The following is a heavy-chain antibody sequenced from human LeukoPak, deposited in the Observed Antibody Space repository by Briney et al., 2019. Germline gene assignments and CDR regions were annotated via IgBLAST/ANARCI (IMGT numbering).Heavy chain of an antibody. CDR3: ARHYGSGSYTYYFDY. V-gene: IGHV4-59*08. CDR1: GGSISSYY. J-gene: IGHJ4*02. Sequence: SVTLSLTCTVSGGSISSYYWSWIRQPPGKGLEWIGYIYYSGSTNYNPSLKSRVTISVDTSKNQFSLKLSSVTAADTAVYYCARHYGSGSYTYYFDYWGQGTLVTVSS. D-gene: IGHD3-10*01. CDR2: IYYSGST.